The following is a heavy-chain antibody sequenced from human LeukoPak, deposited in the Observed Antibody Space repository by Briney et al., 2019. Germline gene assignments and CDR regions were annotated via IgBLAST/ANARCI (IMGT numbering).Heavy chain of an antibody. CDR3: GGDRPERPPQGGNGSDP. Sequence: HGASVKVSCRASGYTFTSYGISWVRQAPGQGLEWMGWISAYNGNTNYAQKLQGRVTMTTDTSTSTAYMELRSLRSDDTAVYYCGGDRPERPPQGGNGSDPGGREPLVTVS. CDR2: ISAYNGNT. J-gene: IGHJ5*02. CDR1: GYTFTSYG. V-gene: IGHV1-18*01. D-gene: IGHD1-1*01.